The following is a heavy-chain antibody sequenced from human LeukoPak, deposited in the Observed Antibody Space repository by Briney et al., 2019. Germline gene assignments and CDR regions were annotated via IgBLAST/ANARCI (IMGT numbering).Heavy chain of an antibody. CDR2: IGYGDTHT. CDR3: AKDWRSGNYFDY. D-gene: IGHD1-14*01. CDR1: GFSFNDRA. J-gene: IGHJ4*02. V-gene: IGHV3-23*01. Sequence: GGSQRLSCATSGFSFNDRAISWVRQAPGKGLEWVSGIGYGDTHTYYADSVRGRFTISRDHSKNMVYLEMNNLRDEDTARYYCAKDWRSGNYFDYWGQGTLVTVSS.